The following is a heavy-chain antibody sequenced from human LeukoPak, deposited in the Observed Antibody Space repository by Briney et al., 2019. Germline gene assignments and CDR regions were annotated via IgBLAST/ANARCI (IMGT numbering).Heavy chain of an antibody. D-gene: IGHD6-13*01. CDR2: ISGSGGST. CDR1: GFTFSSYA. V-gene: IGHV3-23*01. J-gene: IGHJ6*02. Sequence: PGGSLRLSCAASGFTFSSYAMSWVRQAPGKGLEWVSAISGSGGSTYYADSVKGRFTISRHNSKNTLYLQMNSLRAEDTAVYYCAKDGDSSSWTNYYYYGMDVWGQGTTVTVSS. CDR3: AKDGDSSSWTNYYYYGMDV.